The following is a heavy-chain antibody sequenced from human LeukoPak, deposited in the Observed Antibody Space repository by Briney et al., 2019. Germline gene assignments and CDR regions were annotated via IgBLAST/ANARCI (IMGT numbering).Heavy chain of an antibody. CDR2: ITSGGNT. V-gene: IGHV3-23*01. CDR3: AKYCSGGICYSGLY. D-gene: IGHD2-15*01. CDR1: GFIFRNYA. J-gene: IGHJ4*02. Sequence: GGSLRLSCAASGFIFRNYAMPWVRHAPGKGLQWVSTITSGGNTNYADSVKGRFTISRDNSRNTLYLQMNSLRAEDTAVYYCAKYCSGGICYSGLYWGQGTLVTVSS.